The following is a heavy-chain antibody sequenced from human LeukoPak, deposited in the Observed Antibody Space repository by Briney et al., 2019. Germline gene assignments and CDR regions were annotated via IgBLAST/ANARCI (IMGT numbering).Heavy chain of an antibody. Sequence: GGSLRLSCAASGFTVSSNYMSWVRQAPGKGLEWVSSISSSSSYIYYADSVKGRFTISRDNAKNSLYLQMNSLRAEDTAVYYCARESTMPSTYNWFDPWGQGTLVTVSS. V-gene: IGHV3-21*01. CDR3: ARESTMPSTYNWFDP. CDR1: GFTVSSNY. J-gene: IGHJ5*02. D-gene: IGHD2-2*01. CDR2: ISSSSSYI.